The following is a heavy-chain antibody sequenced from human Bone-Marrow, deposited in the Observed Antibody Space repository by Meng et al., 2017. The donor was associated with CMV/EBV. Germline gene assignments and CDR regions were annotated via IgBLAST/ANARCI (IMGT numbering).Heavy chain of an antibody. CDR1: GYSFTSYW. D-gene: IGHD6-19*01. J-gene: IGHJ4*02. CDR3: ARQWRIAVAENFDY. Sequence: GESLKIACKGSGYSFTSYWIGWVRQMPGKGLEWMGIIYPGDSDTRYSPSFQGQVTISADKSISTAYLQWSSLKASDTAMYYCARQWRIAVAENFDYWGQGTLVNVAS. CDR2: IYPGDSDT. V-gene: IGHV5-51*01.